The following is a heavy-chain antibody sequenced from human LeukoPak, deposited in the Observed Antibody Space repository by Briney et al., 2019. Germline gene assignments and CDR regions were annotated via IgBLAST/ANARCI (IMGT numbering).Heavy chain of an antibody. CDR2: ISYDGSNK. Sequence: GSLRLSCAASGFTFSSYAMHWVRQAPGKGLEWVAVISYDGSNKYYADSVKGRFTISRDNSKNTLYLQMNSLRAEDTAVYYCAKDSHPLLLDYWGQGTLVTVSS. J-gene: IGHJ4*02. CDR3: AKDSHPLLLDY. V-gene: IGHV3-30-3*01. CDR1: GFTFSSYA.